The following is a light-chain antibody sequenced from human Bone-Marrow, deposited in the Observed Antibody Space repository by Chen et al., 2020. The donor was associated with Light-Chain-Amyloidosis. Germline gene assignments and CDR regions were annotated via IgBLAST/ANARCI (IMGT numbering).Light chain of an antibody. Sequence: SFLLTQPSPVSGAPGQTATIARGGNNIGSTSVHWYQQTPGQAPLLVVYDDSDRPSGIPERLSGSNSGNTATLTISRVEAGDEADYYCQVWDRSSDRPVFGGGTKLTVL. CDR3: QVWDRSSDRPV. V-gene: IGLV3-21*02. J-gene: IGLJ3*02. CDR1: NIGSTS. CDR2: DDS.